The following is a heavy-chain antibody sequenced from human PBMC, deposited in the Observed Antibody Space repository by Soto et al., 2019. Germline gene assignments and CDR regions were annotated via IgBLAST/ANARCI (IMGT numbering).Heavy chain of an antibody. CDR3: AKDQRAVHFKLRAPRFDY. CDR2: ISGSGGST. CDR1: GFTFSSYA. J-gene: IGHJ4*02. V-gene: IGHV3-23*01. D-gene: IGHD6-19*01. Sequence: EVQLLESGGGLVQPGGSLRLSCAASGFTFSSYAMSWVRQAPGKGLEWVSAISGSGGSTYYADSGKGRFTISRDNSKNTLYLQMNSLRAEDTAVYYCAKDQRAVHFKLRAPRFDYWGQGTLVTVSS.